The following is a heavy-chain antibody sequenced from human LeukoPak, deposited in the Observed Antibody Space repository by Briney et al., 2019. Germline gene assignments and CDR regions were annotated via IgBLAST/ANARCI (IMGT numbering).Heavy chain of an antibody. CDR3: ARDLTI. CDR1: GFTFSSYA. CDR2: ISYDGSNK. V-gene: IGHV3-30-3*01. Sequence: GGSLRLSCAASGFTFSSYAMHWVRQAPGKGLEWVAVISYDGSNKYYADSVKGRFTISRDNPKNTLYLQMNSLRAEDTAVYYCARDLTIWGQGTLVTVSS. J-gene: IGHJ4*02. D-gene: IGHD3-10*01.